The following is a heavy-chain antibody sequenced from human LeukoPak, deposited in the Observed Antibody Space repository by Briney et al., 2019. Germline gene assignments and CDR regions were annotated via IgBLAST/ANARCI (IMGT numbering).Heavy chain of an antibody. CDR1: GGSLSGYY. CDR3: ASSAQIRTTVTLDY. CDR2: INHSGST. D-gene: IGHD4-17*01. V-gene: IGHV4-34*01. J-gene: IGHJ4*02. Sequence: PSETLSLTCAVYGGSLSGYYWSWIRQPPGKGLEWIGEINHSGSTNYNPSLKSRVTISVDTSKNQFSLKLSSVTAADTAVYYCASSAQIRTTVTLDYWGQGTLVTVSS.